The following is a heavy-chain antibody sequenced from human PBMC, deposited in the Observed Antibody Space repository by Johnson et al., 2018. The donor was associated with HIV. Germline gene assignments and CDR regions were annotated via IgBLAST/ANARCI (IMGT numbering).Heavy chain of an antibody. J-gene: IGHJ3*02. Sequence: VQLLESGGGLVQPGGSLILSCAASGFTFSNYWMHWVRQVPGKGLEWVSGINWSGGSTGYADSVKGRFTISRDNAKSSLFLQMNSLRAEDTALYYCAKGPAATDAFDIWGQGTMVTVSS. CDR2: INWSGGST. V-gene: IGHV3-20*04. CDR1: GFTFSNYW. CDR3: AKGPAATDAFDI. D-gene: IGHD2-2*01.